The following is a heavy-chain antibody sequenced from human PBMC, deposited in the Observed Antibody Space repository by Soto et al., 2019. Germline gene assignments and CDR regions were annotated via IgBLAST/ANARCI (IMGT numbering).Heavy chain of an antibody. V-gene: IGHV1-2*02. D-gene: IGHD2-21*02. CDR3: ARAVYCGDDSYSYGMDV. CDR1: GYSFTDDY. J-gene: IGHJ6*02. Sequence: QVQVVQSGAEVKKPGASVKISCKTSGYSFTDDYLHWVRQAPGQGLERVGWINPHSGSTNFAQKFLGMVSMTRNTSISTAYMELFSLTADDTAIYYCARAVYCGDDSYSYGMDVWGQGTTVTVSS. CDR2: INPHSGST.